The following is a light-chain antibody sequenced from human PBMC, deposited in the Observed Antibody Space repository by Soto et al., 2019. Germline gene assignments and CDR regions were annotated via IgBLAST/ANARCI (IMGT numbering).Light chain of an antibody. V-gene: IGLV2-14*01. CDR1: SSDVGRYNY. Sequence: QSVLTQPASVSGSPGQSITISCTGTSSDVGRYNYVSWYQQHPGKAPKLMIYEVSSRPSGVSNRFSGSKSGTASLTISGLQAGDEADYYCTSYASSNTLVFGGGTKVTVL. CDR3: TSYASSNTLV. CDR2: EVS. J-gene: IGLJ3*02.